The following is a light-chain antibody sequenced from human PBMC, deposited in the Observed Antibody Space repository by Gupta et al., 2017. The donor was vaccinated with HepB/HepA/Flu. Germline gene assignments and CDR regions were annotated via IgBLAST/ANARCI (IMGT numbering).Light chain of an antibody. CDR1: SSNIGAGYD. V-gene: IGLV1-40*01. J-gene: IGLJ2*01. CDR3: QSYDSSLSVV. CDR2: GNS. Sequence: QSVLTPPPSVSGAPGQRVTISCTGSSSNIGAGYDVHWYQQLPETAPKLLIYGNSNRPSGVPDRCSGSKSGTSASLAITGLQAEDEADYYCQSYDSSLSVVFGGGTKLTVL.